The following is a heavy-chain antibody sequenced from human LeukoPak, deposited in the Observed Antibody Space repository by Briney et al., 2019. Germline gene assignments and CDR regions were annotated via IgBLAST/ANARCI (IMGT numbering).Heavy chain of an antibody. CDR1: GYSISSGYY. Sequence: SETLSLTCPASGYSISSGYYGGSIRQPPGKGLECLGSIYHSGITYYNPSLKSRVTISVDTSKNQFSLKLYSVTAADTAVYYCARRGYTYGYFYMDVWGKGTTVTVSS. V-gene: IGHV4-38-2*01. D-gene: IGHD5-18*01. J-gene: IGHJ6*03. CDR3: ARRGYTYGYFYMDV. CDR2: IYHSGIT.